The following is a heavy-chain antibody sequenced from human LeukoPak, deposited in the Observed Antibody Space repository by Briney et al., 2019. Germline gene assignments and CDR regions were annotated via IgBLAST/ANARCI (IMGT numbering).Heavy chain of an antibody. D-gene: IGHD4-17*01. CDR1: GGTFSSNA. CDR3: ARGPSYGDYSQTYYFDY. Sequence: SVKVSFKASGGTFSSNAISWVRQAPGQGLEWLGRIIPILRVTNYAQKFQGRVTITADKSTSTVYMEVSSLRSEDTAVYYCARGPSYGDYSQTYYFDYWGQGTLVTVSS. J-gene: IGHJ4*02. CDR2: IIPILRVT. V-gene: IGHV1-69*04.